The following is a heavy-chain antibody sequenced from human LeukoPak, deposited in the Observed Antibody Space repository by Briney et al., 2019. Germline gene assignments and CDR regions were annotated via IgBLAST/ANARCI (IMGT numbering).Heavy chain of an antibody. CDR1: GFTLSSYA. Sequence: PGGSLRLSCAASGFTLSSYAISWVRHSTGKALEWVSAISGSGRSTYYAYSVKGRFTISRDNSKNTLYLQMNSLRDEDTAVYYCAKERTSRRPGSGYYYVYFDYWGQGTLVTVSA. D-gene: IGHD3-22*01. J-gene: IGHJ4*02. CDR2: ISGSGRST. V-gene: IGHV3-23*01. CDR3: AKERTSRRPGSGYYYVYFDY.